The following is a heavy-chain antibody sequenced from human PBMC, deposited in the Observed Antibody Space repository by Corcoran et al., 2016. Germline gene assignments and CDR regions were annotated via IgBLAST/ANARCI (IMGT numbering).Heavy chain of an antibody. CDR3: AGREISSSWAYYFDY. CDR1: GYSFTSYW. Sequence: EVQLVQSGAEVKKPGESLKISCKGSGYSFTSYWIGWVRQMPGKGLEWMGIIYPGDSDTRYSPSFQGQVTISADKSISTAYLQWSSLKASDTAMYYWAGREISSSWAYYFDYWGQGTLVTVSA. D-gene: IGHD6-13*01. CDR2: IYPGDSDT. J-gene: IGHJ4*02. V-gene: IGHV5-51*01.